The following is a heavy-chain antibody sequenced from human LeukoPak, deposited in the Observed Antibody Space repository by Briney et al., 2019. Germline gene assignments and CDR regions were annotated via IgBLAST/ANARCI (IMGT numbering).Heavy chain of an antibody. CDR1: GYTFTGYY. V-gene: IGHV1-2*02. D-gene: IGHD3-10*01. Sequence: GASVKVSCKASGYTFTGYYMHWVRQAPGQGLEWMGWINPNSGGTNYAQKFQGRVTMTRDTSISTAYMELSRLRSDDTAVYYCARDAGDYYLLGDETKWGQGTLVTVSS. CDR3: ARDAGDYYLLGDETK. J-gene: IGHJ4*02. CDR2: INPNSGGT.